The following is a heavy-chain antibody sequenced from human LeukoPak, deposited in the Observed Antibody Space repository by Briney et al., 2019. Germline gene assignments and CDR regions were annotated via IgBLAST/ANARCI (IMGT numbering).Heavy chain of an antibody. CDR2: INPNSGDT. D-gene: IGHD4-11*01. CDR3: ARDNYPYAFDL. Sequence: ASVKVSCKASGYTFTDYYMHWVRQAPGQGLEWMGWINPNSGDTDYAQNFQGRVTMTRDTSISTSYMELTRLRSDDTAVYYCARDNYPYAFDLWGQGTMVTVSS. CDR1: GYTFTDYY. J-gene: IGHJ3*01. V-gene: IGHV1-2*02.